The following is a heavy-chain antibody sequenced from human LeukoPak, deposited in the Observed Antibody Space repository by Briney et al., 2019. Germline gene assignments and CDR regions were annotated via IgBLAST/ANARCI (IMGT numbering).Heavy chain of an antibody. Sequence: GASVKVSCKASGYTFTGYYMHWVRQAPGQGLEWMGWINPNSGGTNYAQKFQGRVTMTRDTSISTAYMELSRLRSDDTAVYYCAKDREGYYDSSGYYYFDYWGQGTLVTVSS. CDR1: GYTFTGYY. D-gene: IGHD3-22*01. J-gene: IGHJ4*02. CDR3: AKDREGYYDSSGYYYFDY. V-gene: IGHV1-2*02. CDR2: INPNSGGT.